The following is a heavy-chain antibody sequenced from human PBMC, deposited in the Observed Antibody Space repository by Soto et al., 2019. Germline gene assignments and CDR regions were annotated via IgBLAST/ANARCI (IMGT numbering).Heavy chain of an antibody. CDR2: IDPSDSYT. CDR3: ARRFGQQLDTNYGMDV. V-gene: IGHV5-10-1*01. D-gene: IGHD6-13*01. Sequence: HGESLKISCKGSGYSFTSYWISWVRQMPGKGLEWMGRIDPSDSYTNYSPSFQGHVTISADKSISTAYLQWSSLKASDTAMYYCARRFGQQLDTNYGMDVWGQGTTVTVSS. J-gene: IGHJ6*02. CDR1: GYSFTSYW.